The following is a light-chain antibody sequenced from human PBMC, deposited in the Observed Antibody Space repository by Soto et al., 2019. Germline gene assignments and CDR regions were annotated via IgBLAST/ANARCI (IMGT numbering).Light chain of an antibody. V-gene: IGKV3-15*01. J-gene: IGKJ1*01. Sequence: EIVMTQSPATLSVSPGERATLSCRASQSVSSNLAWYQQIPGQAPRLLIYGASTRATGIQARFSGSGSGTEFTLTISCLKSEDFAVYYCQQYNNWPPMAFGQGTKVEIK. CDR2: GAS. CDR1: QSVSSN. CDR3: QQYNNWPPMA.